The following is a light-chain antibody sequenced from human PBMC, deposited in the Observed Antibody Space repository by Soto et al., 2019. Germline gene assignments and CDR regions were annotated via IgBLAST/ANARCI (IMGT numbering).Light chain of an antibody. J-gene: IGKJ5*01. Sequence: EVVVTQSPATLSLSPGERATLSCRASQSVSSTYLAWYQQQPGQAPRLLMSGTSNRATGTPDRFSGSGSGTDFTLTISRLEPEDFAVYYCQQYGSPPITFGQRTRLEIK. V-gene: IGKV3-20*01. CDR1: QSVSSTY. CDR3: QQYGSPPIT. CDR2: GTS.